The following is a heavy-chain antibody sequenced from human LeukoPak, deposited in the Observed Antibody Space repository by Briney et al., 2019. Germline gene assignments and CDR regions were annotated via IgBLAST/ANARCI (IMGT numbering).Heavy chain of an antibody. V-gene: IGHV1-18*04. CDR1: GYTFTSYG. J-gene: IGHJ4*02. CDR3: ARDGWMGGSGSYLGVSGY. Sequence: ASVKVSCKASGYTFTSYGISWVRQAPGQGLEWMGCISAYNGNTNYAQKLQGRVTMTTDTSTSTAYMELRSLRSDDTAVYYCARDGWMGGSGSYLGVSGYWGQGTLVTVSS. CDR2: ISAYNGNT. D-gene: IGHD3-10*01.